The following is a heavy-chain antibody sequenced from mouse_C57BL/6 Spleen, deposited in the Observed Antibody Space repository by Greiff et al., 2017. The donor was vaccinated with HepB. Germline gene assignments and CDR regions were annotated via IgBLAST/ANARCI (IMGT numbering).Heavy chain of an antibody. CDR3: ARCDYGSDYYAMDY. D-gene: IGHD2-2*01. Sequence: EVQLQQSGPVLVKPGASVKMSCKASGYTFTDYYMNWVKQSHGKSLEWIGVINPYNGGTSYNQKFKGKATLTVDKSSSTAYMELNSLTSEDSAVYYCARCDYGSDYYAMDYWGQGTSVTVSS. V-gene: IGHV1-19*01. CDR1: GYTFTDYY. CDR2: INPYNGGT. J-gene: IGHJ4*01.